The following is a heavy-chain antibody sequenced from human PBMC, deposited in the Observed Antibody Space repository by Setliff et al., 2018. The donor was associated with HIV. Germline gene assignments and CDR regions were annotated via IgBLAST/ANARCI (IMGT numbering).Heavy chain of an antibody. CDR1: GVTSGDYY. Sequence: PSETLSLTCTFSGVTSGDYYWTWIRQHPVKGLEWIGYIYSSGTKYYNPSLKSRLAISLDTSKNQFSLNLKSVTAADTAIYYCARSDLDNGSGYFDYYSYYMDVWGRGTTVTVSS. V-gene: IGHV4-31*03. CDR3: ARSDLDNGSGYFDYYSYYMDV. CDR2: IYSSGTK. D-gene: IGHD3-22*01. J-gene: IGHJ6*03.